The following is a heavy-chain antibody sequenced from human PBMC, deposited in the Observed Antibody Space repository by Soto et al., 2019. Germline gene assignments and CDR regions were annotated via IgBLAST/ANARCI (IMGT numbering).Heavy chain of an antibody. CDR3: AREIAAAGTGAFDI. D-gene: IGHD6-13*01. CDR1: GGSISSSNW. Sequence: QVQLQESGPGLVKPSGTLSLTCAVSGGSISSSNWWSWVRQPPGEGLEWLGEIYHSGSTNYNPSLKRRFTIAVDKSKNQFSLKLSSVTAADTAVYYCAREIAAAGTGAFDIWGQGTMVTVSS. V-gene: IGHV4-4*02. CDR2: IYHSGST. J-gene: IGHJ3*02.